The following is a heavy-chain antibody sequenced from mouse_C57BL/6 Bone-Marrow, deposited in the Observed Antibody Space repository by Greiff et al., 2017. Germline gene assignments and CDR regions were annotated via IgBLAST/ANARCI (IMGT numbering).Heavy chain of an antibody. J-gene: IGHJ2*01. CDR2: IDPSDRYT. Sequence: VQLQQPGAELVMPGASVKLSCKASGYTFTSYWMHWVKQRPGQGLEWIGEIDPSDRYTTYNQKFKGESTLTVDKSSSTAYMQLSSLTSEDSAVYYCARGDYYGSSHYFNYWGQGTTLTVSS. V-gene: IGHV1-69*01. CDR3: ARGDYYGSSHYFNY. D-gene: IGHD1-1*01. CDR1: GYTFTSYW.